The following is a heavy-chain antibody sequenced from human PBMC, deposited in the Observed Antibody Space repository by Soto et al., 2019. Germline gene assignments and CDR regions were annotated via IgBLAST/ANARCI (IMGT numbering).Heavy chain of an antibody. J-gene: IGHJ4*02. CDR3: AREPNYFAY. V-gene: IGHV1-18*01. CDR1: GYTFTSYG. Sequence: QVQLVQSGAELQKPGASVKVSCKAYGYTFTSYGISLVLQAPGKGLEWMGWISAYNGNTHYAQKLQGRVTMTTDTSTSTAYMELRRLRSDDTAAYYCAREPNYFAYWGQGTLVTVSS. CDR2: ISAYNGNT.